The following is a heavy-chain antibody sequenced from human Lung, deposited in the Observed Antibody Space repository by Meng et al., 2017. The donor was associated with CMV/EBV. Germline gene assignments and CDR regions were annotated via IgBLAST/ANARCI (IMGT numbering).Heavy chain of an antibody. J-gene: IGHJ1*01. Sequence: HVQLRESGPALVKPAETLSLTCAVSGDSITNHNWWDWVRQPPGKGLEWIGEIPHRGSSAYNPSLKSRVSMSIDKSKNQFSLKLTSVTAADTAVYHCLRRSGGSVWGQGTLVTVSS. V-gene: IGHV4-4*02. CDR2: IPHRGSS. CDR1: GDSITNHNW. CDR3: LRRSGGSV. D-gene: IGHD3-10*01.